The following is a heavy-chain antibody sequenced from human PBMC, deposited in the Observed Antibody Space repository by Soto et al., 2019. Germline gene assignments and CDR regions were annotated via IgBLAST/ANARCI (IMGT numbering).Heavy chain of an antibody. D-gene: IGHD6-13*01. CDR2: ISGGSETT. CDR3: AEGGGGYSSTWGRKGDVT. Sequence: EVQLLESGGGLVQPGGSLRLSCAASGFTFKNQALSWVRQFPGGGLQWVSAISGGSETTNYADPVKGRFTISRDNSKNTMFLQMNSRRVEDTAVYYCAEGGGGYSSTWGRKGDVTWGQGTLVTVSS. J-gene: IGHJ5*02. CDR1: GFTFKNQA. V-gene: IGHV3-23*01.